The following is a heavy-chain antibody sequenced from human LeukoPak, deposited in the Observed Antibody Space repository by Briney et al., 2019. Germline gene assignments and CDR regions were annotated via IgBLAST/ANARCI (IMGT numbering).Heavy chain of an antibody. D-gene: IGHD3-3*01. Sequence: GASVKVSCKASGYTFTSYYMHWVRQAPGQGLEWMGIINPSGGSTSYAQKFQGRVTMTRDTSTSTVYMELSSLRSEDTAVYYCAKDLTYYDFWSGYYPDALFDYWGQGTLVTVSS. CDR2: INPSGGST. J-gene: IGHJ4*02. CDR1: GYTFTSYY. V-gene: IGHV1-46*01. CDR3: AKDLTYYDFWSGYYPDALFDY.